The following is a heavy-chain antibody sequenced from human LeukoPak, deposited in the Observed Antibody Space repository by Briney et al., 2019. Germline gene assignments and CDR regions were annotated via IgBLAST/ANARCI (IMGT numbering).Heavy chain of an antibody. D-gene: IGHD1-26*01. V-gene: IGHV4-59*01. CDR3: ARGYSGSYHRY. Sequence: SETLSLTCSVSGGSISILYLSCIRQPPGQGLEWIGYVSYSGSTNYNASLNSRVTISVDTSKNQCSLELSSVTAADTAVYYCARGYSGSYHRYWGQGTLVTVSS. CDR2: VSYSGST. J-gene: IGHJ4*02. CDR1: GGSISILY.